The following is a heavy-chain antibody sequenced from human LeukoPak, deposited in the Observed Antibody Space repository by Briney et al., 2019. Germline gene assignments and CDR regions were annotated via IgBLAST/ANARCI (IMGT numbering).Heavy chain of an antibody. Sequence: GGSLRLSCAASGFTFSSYGMHWVRQAPGKGLEWVSSISSSSSYIYYADSVKGRFTISRDNAKNSLYLQMNSLRAEDTAVYYCALIAVAGTGSFDYWGQGTLVTVSS. CDR3: ALIAVAGTGSFDY. CDR1: GFTFSSYG. D-gene: IGHD6-19*01. CDR2: ISSSSSYI. V-gene: IGHV3-21*01. J-gene: IGHJ4*02.